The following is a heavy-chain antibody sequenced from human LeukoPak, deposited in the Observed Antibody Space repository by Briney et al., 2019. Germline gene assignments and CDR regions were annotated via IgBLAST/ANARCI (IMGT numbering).Heavy chain of an antibody. CDR1: GFTLSSYS. Sequence: GGSLRLSCAASGFTLSSYSMNWVRQAPGKGLEWVSSISSSSSYIYYADSVKGRFTISRDNAKNSLYLQMNSLRAEDTAVYYCAREPAPYCSGGSCYFDYWGQGTLVTVSS. CDR3: AREPAPYCSGGSCYFDY. J-gene: IGHJ4*02. V-gene: IGHV3-21*01. D-gene: IGHD2-15*01. CDR2: ISSSSSYI.